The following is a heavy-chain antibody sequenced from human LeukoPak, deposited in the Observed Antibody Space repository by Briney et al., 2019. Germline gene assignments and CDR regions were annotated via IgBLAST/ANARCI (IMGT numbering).Heavy chain of an antibody. Sequence: PSETLSLTCAVSGGSISIINWWSWVRQPPGKGLEWIGEIYHSGSTNYNPSLKSRVTTSVDKSKNQFSLTLSSVTAADTAVYYCARLGYCSAGSCYSGFDYWGQGTLVTVSS. V-gene: IGHV4-4*02. J-gene: IGHJ4*02. CDR3: ARLGYCSAGSCYSGFDY. D-gene: IGHD2-15*01. CDR2: IYHSGST. CDR1: GGSISIINW.